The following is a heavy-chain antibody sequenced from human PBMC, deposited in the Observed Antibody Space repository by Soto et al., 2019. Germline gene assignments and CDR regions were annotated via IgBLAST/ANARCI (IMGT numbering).Heavy chain of an antibody. CDR3: GRGSPVGSEFSGYGAIGL. V-gene: IGHV1-69*08. J-gene: IGHJ4*02. CDR2: IIPILDTA. Sequence: QVQLVQSGAEVKEPGSSVKVSCKASGGTFSTSTFTWVRQAPGQGLEWMGRIIPILDTADYAQKFQGSVMITAEKSTSTVFMELSSLRSEVTGSYYCGRGSPVGSEFSGYGAIGLWCQGTLVTFSS. D-gene: IGHD5-12*01. CDR1: GGTFSTST.